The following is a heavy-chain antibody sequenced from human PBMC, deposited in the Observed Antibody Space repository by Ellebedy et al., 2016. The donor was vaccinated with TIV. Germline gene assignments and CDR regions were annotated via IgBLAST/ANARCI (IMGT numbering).Heavy chain of an antibody. V-gene: IGHV3-23*01. D-gene: IGHD3-9*01. J-gene: IGHJ4*02. CDR1: GFTFSSYA. CDR3: AKDTGYRLDY. Sequence: PGGSLRLSCAASGFTFSSYAMCWVRQAPGKGLEWVPAITGDGDSSYYADSVKGRFTISRDNSKNTLYLQMNSLRAEDTAIYYCAKDTGYRLDYWGQGTLVTVSS. CDR2: ITGDGDSS.